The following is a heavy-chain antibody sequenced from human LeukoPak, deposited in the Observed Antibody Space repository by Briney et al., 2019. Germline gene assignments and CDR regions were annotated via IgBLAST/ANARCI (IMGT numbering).Heavy chain of an antibody. CDR3: AKDRYSGYDLTD. CDR1: GFTFSSYA. Sequence: GGSLRLSCAASGFTFSSYAMSWVRQAPGKGLEWVSAISGDGGSTYYADSVKGRYTISRDNSKNSLYLQMNSLRTEDTALYYCAKDRYSGYDLTDWGQGTLVTVSS. V-gene: IGHV3-43*02. D-gene: IGHD5-12*01. CDR2: ISGDGGST. J-gene: IGHJ4*02.